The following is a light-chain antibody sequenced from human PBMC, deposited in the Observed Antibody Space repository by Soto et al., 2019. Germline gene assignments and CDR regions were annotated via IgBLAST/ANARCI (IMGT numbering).Light chain of an antibody. Sequence: DIQMTPSPSTLSASVGDRVTITCRASQSISSWLAWYQQKPGKAPKLLIYKASSLESGVPSRFSGSGSGTEFTLTISSLQPDDFATYYCHQYSSYSWTFGQGTKVDI. CDR1: QSISSW. CDR3: HQYSSYSWT. J-gene: IGKJ1*01. CDR2: KAS. V-gene: IGKV1-5*03.